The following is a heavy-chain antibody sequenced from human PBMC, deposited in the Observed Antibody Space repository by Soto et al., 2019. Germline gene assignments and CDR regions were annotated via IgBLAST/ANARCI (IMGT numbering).Heavy chain of an antibody. D-gene: IGHD4-17*01. V-gene: IGHV1-69*12. CDR1: GGTLSNYG. Sequence: QVQLVQSGAEVKKPGSSVRVSCKASGGTLSNYGISWVRQAPGQGLEWMGGIIPVFGTANYAQKFQGRVTINADESKSTVYMDVTSLRSEDTAVYYCSRGDATKIVVTTYYAMDVWGQGTTVSVSS. CDR2: IIPVFGTA. CDR3: SRGDATKIVVTTYYAMDV. J-gene: IGHJ6*02.